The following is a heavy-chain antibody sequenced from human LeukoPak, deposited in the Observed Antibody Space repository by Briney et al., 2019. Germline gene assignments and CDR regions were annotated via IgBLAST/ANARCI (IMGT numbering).Heavy chain of an antibody. D-gene: IGHD1-1*01. Sequence: SETLSLTCTVSGGSISSYYWSWIRQPAAKGLELIGRIYISGSTNYNPSLKSRVTMSVDTSKNQFSLKLSSVTAADTAVYYCARDRGTWNDDGFDYWGQGTLVTVSS. CDR1: GGSISSYY. CDR2: IYISGST. V-gene: IGHV4-4*07. J-gene: IGHJ4*02. CDR3: ARDRGTWNDDGFDY.